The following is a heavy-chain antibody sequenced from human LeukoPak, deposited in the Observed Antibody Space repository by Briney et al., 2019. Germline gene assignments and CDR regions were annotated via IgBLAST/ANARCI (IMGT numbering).Heavy chain of an antibody. D-gene: IGHD1-1*01. J-gene: IGHJ4*02. V-gene: IGHV3-48*01. CDR3: ARDHNYAFDN. CDR2: IGIDSGNT. Sequence: PGGSLRLSCTASGFPFIEYSINWVRQVPGKGLEWISYIGIDSGNTKYADSVRGRFTISADKAKNSLYLQMNSLRVEDTAVYYCARDHNYAFDNWGQGTLVSVAS. CDR1: GFPFIEYS.